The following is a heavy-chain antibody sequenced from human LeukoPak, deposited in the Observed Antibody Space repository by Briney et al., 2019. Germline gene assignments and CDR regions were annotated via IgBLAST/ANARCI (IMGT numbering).Heavy chain of an antibody. J-gene: IGHJ5*02. CDR1: GYSISSGSY. D-gene: IGHD3-3*01. CDR2: FYYSGSI. V-gene: IGHV4-38-2*01. CDR3: ARRYTIFGVARHGFDP. Sequence: PSETLSLTSAVSGYSISSGSYWGWIRQPPGKGLEWIGSFYYSGSIYYNPSLESRVTISVDTSKNQFSLKLSSVTAADTAVYYCARRYTIFGVARHGFDPWGQGTLVTVSS.